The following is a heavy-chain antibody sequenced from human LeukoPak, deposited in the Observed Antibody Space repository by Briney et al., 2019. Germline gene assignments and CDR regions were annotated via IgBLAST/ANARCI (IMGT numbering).Heavy chain of an antibody. Sequence: GGSLRLSCAVSGFTFSSYWMNWVRQAPGKGLEWVASIKQDGGEKSYADSVKGRFTISRDNAKNSLYLQMSSLRAEDTAVYYCARVHVVVPAAMFYYYYYYVDVWGKGTTVTVSS. CDR3: ARVHVVVPAAMFYYYYYYVDV. CDR2: IKQDGGEK. D-gene: IGHD2-2*01. V-gene: IGHV3-7*01. J-gene: IGHJ6*03. CDR1: GFTFSSYW.